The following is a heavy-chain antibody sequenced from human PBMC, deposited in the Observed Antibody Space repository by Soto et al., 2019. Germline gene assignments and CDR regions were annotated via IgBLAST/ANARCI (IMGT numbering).Heavy chain of an antibody. CDR3: TAAHYFGSGSYLY. CDR2: IKSKADGGTT. V-gene: IGHV3-15*07. Sequence: PGKGLEWVGRIKSKADGGTTDYATPVIGRFTISRDDSKNTLYLQMNSLKTEDTAVYYCTAAHYFGSGSYLYWGQGTLVTVSS. D-gene: IGHD3-10*01. J-gene: IGHJ4*02.